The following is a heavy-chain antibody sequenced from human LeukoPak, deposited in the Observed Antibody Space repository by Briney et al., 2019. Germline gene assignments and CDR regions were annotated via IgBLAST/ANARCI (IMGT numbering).Heavy chain of an antibody. D-gene: IGHD1-1*01. V-gene: IGHV3-21*01. CDR1: GFTFSSYS. CDR2: ISSSSSNI. J-gene: IGHJ4*02. CDR3: ARCTTGRTFGSLREIKRSREIDY. Sequence: GGSLRLPCAASGFTFSSYSMNWVRQAPGKGLEWVSSISSSSSNIYYADSVKGRFTISRDNAKNSLYLQMNSLRVEDTAVYYCARCTTGRTFGSLREIKRSREIDYWGQGTLVTVSS.